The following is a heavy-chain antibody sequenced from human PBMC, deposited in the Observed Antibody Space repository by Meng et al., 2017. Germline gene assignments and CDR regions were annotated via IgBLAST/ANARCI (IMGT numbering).Heavy chain of an antibody. CDR1: GFTFRSYA. CDR2: ISGDGSST. V-gene: IGHV3-74*02. CDR3: GTGGDYYSFHY. Sequence: EVQLVESGGGWVQPGGSLRLSCAASGFTFRSYAMSWVRQAPGKGLVWVSRISGDGSSTIYAESVKGRFTISRDNAKNTLYLQMNSLRGEDTAVYYCGTGGDYYSFHYWGQGTLVTVSS. J-gene: IGHJ4*02. D-gene: IGHD1-26*01.